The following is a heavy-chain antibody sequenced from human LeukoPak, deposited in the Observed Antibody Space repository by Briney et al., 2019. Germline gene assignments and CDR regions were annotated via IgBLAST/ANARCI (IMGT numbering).Heavy chain of an antibody. CDR3: ARLDYGDSAFDI. CDR1: GGSISSYY. J-gene: IGHJ3*02. Sequence: KPSETLSLTCTVSGGSISSYYWSWIRQPPGKGLEWIGYIYYSGSTNYNPSLKSRVTISVDTSKNQFSLKLSSVTAADTAVYYCARLDYGDSAFDIWGQGTMVTVSS. D-gene: IGHD4-17*01. V-gene: IGHV4-59*01. CDR2: IYYSGST.